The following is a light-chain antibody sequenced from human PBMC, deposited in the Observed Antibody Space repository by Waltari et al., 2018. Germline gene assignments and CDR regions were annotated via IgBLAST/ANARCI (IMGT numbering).Light chain of an antibody. CDR1: NSPAWRYNL. Sequence: QSALTQPAPVSGSPGQSITHSCTGTNSPAWRYNLFSWYQKHPGNAPKRFIYEGTRRPSGVANRFFASKSGNTASLTLSGLQADDEADYYCCSNVASSVFFGGGTKLTVL. V-gene: IGLV2-23*03. J-gene: IGLJ2*01. CDR3: CSNVASSVF. CDR2: EGT.